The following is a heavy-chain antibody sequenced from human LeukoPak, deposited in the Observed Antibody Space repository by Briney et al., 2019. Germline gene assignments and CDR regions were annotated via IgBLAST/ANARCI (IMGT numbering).Heavy chain of an antibody. CDR2: IIPILGTA. CDR3: AREDNRYCSSTSCYARKIDY. V-gene: IGHV1-69*04. Sequence: ASVKVSCKASGGTFSSYAISWVRQVPGQGLEWMGRIIPILGTANYAQKFQGRVTITADKSTSTAYMELSSPRSEDTAVYYCAREDNRYCSSTSCYARKIDYWGQGTLVTVSS. CDR1: GGTFSSYA. J-gene: IGHJ4*02. D-gene: IGHD2-2*01.